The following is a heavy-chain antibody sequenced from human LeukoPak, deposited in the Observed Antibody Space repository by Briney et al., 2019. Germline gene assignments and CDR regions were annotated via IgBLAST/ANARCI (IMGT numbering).Heavy chain of an antibody. CDR3: ARHSYGYIID. Sequence: SETLSLTCIVSGGSISSDYWSWIRQSPGKGLEWIGYIYYSGGTNYNPSLKSRVIASVDTSKNQFSLKLSSVTAADTAVYYCARHSYGYIIDWGRGTLVTVSS. J-gene: IGHJ4*02. V-gene: IGHV4-59*01. CDR1: GGSISSDY. D-gene: IGHD5-18*01. CDR2: IYYSGGT.